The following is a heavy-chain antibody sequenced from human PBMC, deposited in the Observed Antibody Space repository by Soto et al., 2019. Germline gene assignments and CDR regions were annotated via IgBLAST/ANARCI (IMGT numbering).Heavy chain of an antibody. CDR2: IHYSGST. Sequence: NPSETLSLTCTVSGGSISPYYWSWIRQPPGKGLEWIGNIHYSGSTDYNPSLKSRVTISIDTSTNQFSLKLTSVTAADTAVYYCAKGGTSSLPFDYWGQGTLVTVS. V-gene: IGHV4-59*01. CDR1: GGSISPYY. CDR3: AKGGTSSLPFDY. D-gene: IGHD2-2*01. J-gene: IGHJ4*02.